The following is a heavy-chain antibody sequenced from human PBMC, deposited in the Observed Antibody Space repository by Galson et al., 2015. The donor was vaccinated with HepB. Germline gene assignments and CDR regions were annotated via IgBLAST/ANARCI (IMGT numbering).Heavy chain of an antibody. CDR1: GFTFSSYA. CDR3: ARDRFIDAFDI. Sequence: SLRLSCADSGFTFSSYAMHWVRQAPGKGLEWVAVISYDGSNKYYADSVKGRFTISRDNSKNTLYLQMNSLRAGDTAVYYCARDRFIDAFDIWGQGTMVTVSS. CDR2: ISYDGSNK. J-gene: IGHJ3*02. V-gene: IGHV3-30-3*01. D-gene: IGHD3-3*01.